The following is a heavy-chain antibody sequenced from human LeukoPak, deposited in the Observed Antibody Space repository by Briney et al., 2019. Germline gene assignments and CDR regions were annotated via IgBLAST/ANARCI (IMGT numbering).Heavy chain of an antibody. D-gene: IGHD2-15*01. Sequence: SETLSLTCTVSGGSISSYYWSWIRQPPGKGLEWIGYIYYSGSTNYNPSLKSRVTIAVDTSKNQFSLKLSSVTATDTAVYYCARDGGYCSGGSCYGYWGQGTLVTVSS. CDR2: IYYSGST. V-gene: IGHV4-59*01. J-gene: IGHJ4*02. CDR3: ARDGGYCSGGSCYGY. CDR1: GGSISSYY.